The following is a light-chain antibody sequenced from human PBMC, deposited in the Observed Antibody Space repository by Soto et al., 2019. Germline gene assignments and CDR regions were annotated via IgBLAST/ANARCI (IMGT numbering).Light chain of an antibody. CDR2: EVS. CDR1: SSDVGGYNY. CDR3: SSYTSSRTYV. J-gene: IGLJ1*01. Sequence: QSVLTQPASVSGSPGQSITISYTGTSSDVGGYNYVSWYQQRPGKAPRLMIYEVSNRPSGVSNRFSGSKSGNTASLTISGLQAEDEADYYCSSYTSSRTYVFGTRTKVTV. V-gene: IGLV2-14*01.